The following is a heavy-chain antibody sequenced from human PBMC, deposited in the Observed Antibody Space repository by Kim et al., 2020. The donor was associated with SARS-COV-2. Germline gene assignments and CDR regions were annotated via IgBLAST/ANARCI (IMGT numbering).Heavy chain of an antibody. Sequence: ASVKVSCKVSGYTLTELSMHWVRQAPGKGLEWMGGFDPEDGETIYAQKFQGRVTMTEDTSTDTAYMELSSLRSEDTAVYYCATDAVTRKGLTYYFDYWGQGTLVTVSS. CDR3: ATDAVTRKGLTYYFDY. J-gene: IGHJ4*02. D-gene: IGHD4-17*01. CDR1: GYTLTELS. CDR2: FDPEDGET. V-gene: IGHV1-24*01.